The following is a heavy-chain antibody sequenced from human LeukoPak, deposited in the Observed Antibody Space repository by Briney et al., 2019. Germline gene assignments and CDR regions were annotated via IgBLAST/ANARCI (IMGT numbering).Heavy chain of an antibody. Sequence: GGSLRLSCAASGFTFSTYAVSWVRQAPGKGLEWVATISGSGGNTYYADSVKGRFTIYRDNSKNTMYLQMHRLRDEHTAVYYCAKDRNRIALAGTLNWFDPWGQGTLVTVSS. CDR2: ISGSGGNT. V-gene: IGHV3-23*01. D-gene: IGHD6-19*01. CDR1: GFTFSTYA. J-gene: IGHJ5*02. CDR3: AKDRNRIALAGTLNWFDP.